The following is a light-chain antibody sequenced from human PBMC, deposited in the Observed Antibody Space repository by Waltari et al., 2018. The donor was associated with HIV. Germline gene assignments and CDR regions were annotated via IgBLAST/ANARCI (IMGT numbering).Light chain of an antibody. CDR2: DNN. CDR3: GTWDSSLSAGGV. CDR1: RPNIGNNY. Sequence: QSVLTQPPSVSAAPGPKVTIPCSGSRPNIGNNYVSWYQQLPGTAPKLLIYDNNKRPSGIPDRFSGSKSGTSATLGITGLQTGDEADYYCGTWDSSLSAGGVFGGGTKLTVL. J-gene: IGLJ2*01. V-gene: IGLV1-51*01.